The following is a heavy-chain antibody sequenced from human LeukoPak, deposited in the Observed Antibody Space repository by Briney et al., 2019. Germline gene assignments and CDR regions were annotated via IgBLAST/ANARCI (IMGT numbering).Heavy chain of an antibody. V-gene: IGHV3-7*01. D-gene: IGHD3-10*01. J-gene: IGHJ4*02. CDR2: IKQDGSEK. CDR3: ARVGRITMVRGIVY. Sequence: PGGSLRLSCAASGFTFSSYWMSWVRQAPGKGLEWVANIKQDGSEKYYVDSVKGRFTISRDNAKNSLYLQMNSLRAGDTAVYYCARVGRITMVRGIVYWGQGTLVTVSS. CDR1: GFTFSSYW.